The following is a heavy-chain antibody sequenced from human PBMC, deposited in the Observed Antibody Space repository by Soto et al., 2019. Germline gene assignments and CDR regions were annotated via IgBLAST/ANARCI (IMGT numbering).Heavy chain of an antibody. Sequence: SETLSLTCAVYGGSFSGYYWTWIRQPPGTGLEWIGEINHSGSTNYNPSLKSRVTISVDTSKNQFSLKLTSVTAADTAVYYCSRDDSDWFFNWGRGTLVTAPQ. CDR2: INHSGST. CDR1: GGSFSGYY. CDR3: SRDDSDWFFN. D-gene: IGHD3-9*01. V-gene: IGHV4-34*01. J-gene: IGHJ4*02.